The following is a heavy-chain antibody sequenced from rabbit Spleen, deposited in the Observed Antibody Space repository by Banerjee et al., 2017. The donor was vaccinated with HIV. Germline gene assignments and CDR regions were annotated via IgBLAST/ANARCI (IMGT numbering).Heavy chain of an antibody. J-gene: IGHJ6*01. CDR1: GFSFSNNYV. D-gene: IGHD4-1*01. V-gene: IGHV1S40*01. CDR2: ISAGNSDNA. CDR3: ARDGYSRGLTW. Sequence: QSLEESGGDLVKPGASLTLTCTASGFSFSNNYVMCWVRQAPGKGLEWIACISAGNSDNAYYAGWAKGRFTISTTSSTTVTLQMTSLTAADTAAYFCARDGYSRGLTWWGQGTLVTVS.